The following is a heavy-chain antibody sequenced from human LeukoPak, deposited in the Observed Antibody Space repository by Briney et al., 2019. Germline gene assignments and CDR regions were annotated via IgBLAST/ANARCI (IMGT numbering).Heavy chain of an antibody. CDR2: ISSNGGST. CDR1: GFTFSSYA. J-gene: IGHJ6*02. V-gene: IGHV3-64*01. Sequence: GESLRLSCAASGFTFSSYAMHWVRQAPGKGLEYVSAISSNGGSTYYANSVKGRFTIARDNSKNTLYLQMGSLRAEDMAVYYCASQGMDVWGQGTTVTSP. CDR3: ASQGMDV.